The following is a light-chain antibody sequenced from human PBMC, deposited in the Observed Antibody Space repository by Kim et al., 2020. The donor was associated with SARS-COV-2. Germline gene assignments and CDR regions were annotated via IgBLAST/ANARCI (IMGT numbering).Light chain of an antibody. V-gene: IGKV3-11*01. Sequence: EIVLTQSPATLSLSPGERATLSCRASQSVSSYLAWYQQKPGQAPRPLIYDASNRATGIPARFSGSGSGTDFTLTISSLEPEDFAVYYCQQRSNWLITFGQGTRLEIK. CDR3: QQRSNWLIT. J-gene: IGKJ5*01. CDR2: DAS. CDR1: QSVSSY.